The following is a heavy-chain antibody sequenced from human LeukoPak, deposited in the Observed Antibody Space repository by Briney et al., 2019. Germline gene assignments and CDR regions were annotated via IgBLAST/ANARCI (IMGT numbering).Heavy chain of an antibody. CDR1: EFTFSSHS. J-gene: IGHJ3*02. CDR3: ARSLKVSAALDVFDI. Sequence: GGSLRLSCAASEFTFSSHSMNWVRQAPGKGLEWVSSISRSGGSIYYADSLKGRFTISRDNAKNSLYLQMNSLRAEDTAVYFCARSLKVSAALDVFDIWGQGAMVTVSS. V-gene: IGHV3-21*01. CDR2: ISRSGGSI. D-gene: IGHD2-2*01.